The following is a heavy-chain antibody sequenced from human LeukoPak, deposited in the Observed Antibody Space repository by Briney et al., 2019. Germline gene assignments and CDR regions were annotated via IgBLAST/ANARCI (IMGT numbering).Heavy chain of an antibody. V-gene: IGHV4-4*07. CDR3: AREGRYFDFRFDP. D-gene: IGHD3-9*01. CDR2: IYTSGST. J-gene: IGHJ5*02. CDR1: GGSISSYY. Sequence: SETLSLTCTVSGGSISSYYWSLIRQPAGKGLELIGRIYTSGSTNYNPSLKSRVTMSVDTSKNQFSLKLSSVTAADTAVYYCAREGRYFDFRFDPWGQGTLVTVSS.